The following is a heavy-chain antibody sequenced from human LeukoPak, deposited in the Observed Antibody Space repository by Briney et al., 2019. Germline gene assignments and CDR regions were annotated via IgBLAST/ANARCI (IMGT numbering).Heavy chain of an antibody. CDR1: GYTFTSYD. CDR2: MNPNSGNT. J-gene: IGHJ6*02. Sequence: AAVKVSCKASGYTFTSYDINWVRQATGQGLEWMGWMNPNSGNTGYAQKFQGRVTMTRNTSISTAYMELSSLRSEDTAVYYCARLPRDGYNPYYYYYYGMDVWGQGTTVIVSS. V-gene: IGHV1-8*01. D-gene: IGHD5-24*01. CDR3: ARLPRDGYNPYYYYYYGMDV.